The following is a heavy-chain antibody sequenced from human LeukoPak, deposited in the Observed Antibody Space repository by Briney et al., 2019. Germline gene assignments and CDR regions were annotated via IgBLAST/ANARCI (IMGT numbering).Heavy chain of an antibody. CDR2: IYYSGST. Sequence: PSETLSLTCTVSGGSISSYYWSWIRQPPGKGLEWIGYIYYSGSTNYNPSLKSRVTISVDTSKNQFSLKLSSVTAADTAVYYCARQVYPRGLGLDYWGQGTLVTVSS. D-gene: IGHD3-16*01. V-gene: IGHV4-59*08. CDR1: GGSISSYY. J-gene: IGHJ4*02. CDR3: ARQVYPRGLGLDY.